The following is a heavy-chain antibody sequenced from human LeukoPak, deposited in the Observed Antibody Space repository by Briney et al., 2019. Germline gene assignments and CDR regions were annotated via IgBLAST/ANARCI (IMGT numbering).Heavy chain of an antibody. CDR2: IHFSGST. CDR3: ARADPIFGVVINYFDY. Sequence: SETLSLTCTVSGGSISSGGEYWNWIRQPPGKGLVWIGYIHFSGSTYYNPSLQSRVTISVDTSKNQFSLKLGSVTTADTAVYYCARADPIFGVVINYFDYWGQGTLVTVSS. D-gene: IGHD3-3*01. CDR1: GGSISSGGEY. V-gene: IGHV4-31*03. J-gene: IGHJ4*02.